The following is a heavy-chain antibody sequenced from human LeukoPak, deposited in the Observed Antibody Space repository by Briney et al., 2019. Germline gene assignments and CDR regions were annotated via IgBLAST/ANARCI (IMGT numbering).Heavy chain of an antibody. Sequence: SETLSLTCAVYGGSFSGYYWSWIRQPPGKGLEWIGEINHSGSTNYNPSLKSRVTISVDTSKNQFSLKLSSVTAADTAVYYCARGIPYGNDILSNYYGVDVWGQGTTVTVSS. D-gene: IGHD3-9*01. J-gene: IGHJ6*02. V-gene: IGHV4-34*01. CDR1: GGSFSGYY. CDR2: INHSGST. CDR3: ARGIPYGNDILSNYYGVDV.